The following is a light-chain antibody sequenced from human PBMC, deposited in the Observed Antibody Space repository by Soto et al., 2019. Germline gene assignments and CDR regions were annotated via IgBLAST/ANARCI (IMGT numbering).Light chain of an antibody. Sequence: SYELTQPPSVSVSSGQTASITCSGDKLGDKYACWYQQKPGQSPVLVIYHDTKRPSGIPERFSGSNSGNTATLTISGTQAMDEADYYCQAWDSSTAVFGGGTKLTV. CDR2: HDT. V-gene: IGLV3-1*01. CDR3: QAWDSSTAV. CDR1: KLGDKY. J-gene: IGLJ2*01.